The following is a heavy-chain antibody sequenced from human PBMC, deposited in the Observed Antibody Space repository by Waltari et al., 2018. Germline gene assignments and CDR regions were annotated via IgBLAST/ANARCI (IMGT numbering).Heavy chain of an antibody. V-gene: IGHV3-7*01. CDR1: GFTFSSYW. CDR2: IKQDGSEK. CDR3: ARDGRHGSGWPKLG. D-gene: IGHD6-19*01. J-gene: IGHJ4*02. Sequence: VQLVESGGGLVQPGGSLRLSCAASGFTFSSYWMSWVRQAPGKGLEWVANIKQDGSEKYYVDSVKGRFTISRDNAKNSLYLQMNSLRAEDTAVYYCARDGRHGSGWPKLGWGQGTLVTVSS.